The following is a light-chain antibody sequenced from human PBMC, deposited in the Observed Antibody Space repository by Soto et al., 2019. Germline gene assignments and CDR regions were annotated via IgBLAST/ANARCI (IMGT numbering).Light chain of an antibody. CDR3: QQCNNWPYT. Sequence: EIVMTQSPATLSVSPGERATLSCRASQSFISTLAWYQQKPGQAPMLLIYSASSRFTGIPARFSGSASGTEFTLTISSLQSEDFAVYYCQQCNNWPYTFGQGTKLEIK. J-gene: IGKJ2*01. V-gene: IGKV3-15*01. CDR1: QSFIST. CDR2: SAS.